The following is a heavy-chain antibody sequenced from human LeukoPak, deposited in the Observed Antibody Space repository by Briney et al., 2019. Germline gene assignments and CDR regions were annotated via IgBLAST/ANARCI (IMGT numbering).Heavy chain of an antibody. CDR3: ARLDYGDESYFDY. CDR1: GGSISSSSYY. D-gene: IGHD4-17*01. V-gene: IGHV4-39*01. CDR2: IYYSGST. J-gene: IGHJ4*02. Sequence: PSKTLSLTCTVSGGSISSSSYYWGWIRQPPGKGLEWIGSIYYSGSTYYNPSLKSRVTISVDTSKNQFSLKLSSVTAADTAVYYCARLDYGDESYFDYWGQGTLVTVSS.